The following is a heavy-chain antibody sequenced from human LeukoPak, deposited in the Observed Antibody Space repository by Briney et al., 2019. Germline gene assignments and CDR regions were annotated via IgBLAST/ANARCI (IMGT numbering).Heavy chain of an antibody. D-gene: IGHD3-10*01. J-gene: IGHJ5*02. CDR3: AKDPNTMVRGVINPNNWFDP. V-gene: IGHV3-23*01. Sequence: GGSLRLSCAASGFTFSSYAMSWVRQAPGKGLEWVSAISGSGGSTYYADSVKGRFTISRDNSKNTLYLQMNSLRAEDTAVYHCAKDPNTMVRGVINPNNWFDPWGQGTLVTVSS. CDR1: GFTFSSYA. CDR2: ISGSGGST.